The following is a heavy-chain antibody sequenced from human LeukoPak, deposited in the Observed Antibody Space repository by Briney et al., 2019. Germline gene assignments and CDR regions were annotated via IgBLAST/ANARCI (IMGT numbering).Heavy chain of an antibody. CDR2: ISGSGGST. D-gene: IGHD1-26*01. Sequence: PGGSLRLSCAASGFTFSSYAMSWVRKAPGKGLEWVSAISGSGGSTYYADSVKGRFTISRDNSKNTLYLQMNSLRAEDTAVYYCAKGRGGGSYYVGGVTSFDYWGQGTLVTVSS. V-gene: IGHV3-23*01. CDR1: GFTFSSYA. CDR3: AKGRGGGSYYVGGVTSFDY. J-gene: IGHJ4*02.